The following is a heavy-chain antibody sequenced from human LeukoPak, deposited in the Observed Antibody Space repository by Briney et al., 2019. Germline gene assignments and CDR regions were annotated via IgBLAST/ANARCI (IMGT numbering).Heavy chain of an antibody. J-gene: IGHJ4*02. CDR3: ARDTSGYSGYDTPGD. V-gene: IGHV1-69*13. CDR1: GGTFSSYA. Sequence: SVKVSCKASGGTFSSYAISWVRQAPGQGLEWMGGIIPIFGTANYAQKFQGRVTITADESTSTAYMELSSLRSEDTAVYYCARDTSGYSGYDTPGDWGQGTLVTVSS. CDR2: IIPIFGTA. D-gene: IGHD5-12*01.